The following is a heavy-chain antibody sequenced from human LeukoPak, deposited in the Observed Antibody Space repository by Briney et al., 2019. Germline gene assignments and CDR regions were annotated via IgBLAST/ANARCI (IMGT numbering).Heavy chain of an antibody. J-gene: IGHJ4*02. V-gene: IGHV1-46*01. CDR2: INPIGGST. D-gene: IGHD5-24*01. Sequence: ASVKVSCKASGYTFTSYYMHWVRQAPGQGLEWMGIINPIGGSTIYAQKFQGRVTMTRDTSTSTVHMELSSLRSEDTAVYYCARALRMATIPGENMNYFDYWGQGTLVTVSS. CDR3: ARALRMATIPGENMNYFDY. CDR1: GYTFTSYY.